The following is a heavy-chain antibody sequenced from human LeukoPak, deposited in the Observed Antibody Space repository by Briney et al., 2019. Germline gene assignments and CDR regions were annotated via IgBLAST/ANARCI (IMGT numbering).Heavy chain of an antibody. CDR2: INSDGSST. J-gene: IGHJ4*02. D-gene: IGHD2-15*01. V-gene: IGHV3-74*01. Sequence: PGGSLRLSCAASGFSFSSYWMHWVRQAPGKGLVWVSRINSDGSSTSYADSVKGRFTISRDNAKNTLYLQMNSLRAEDTAVYYCARGGCSGGSCYNDYWGQGTLVTVSS. CDR1: GFSFSSYW. CDR3: ARGGCSGGSCYNDY.